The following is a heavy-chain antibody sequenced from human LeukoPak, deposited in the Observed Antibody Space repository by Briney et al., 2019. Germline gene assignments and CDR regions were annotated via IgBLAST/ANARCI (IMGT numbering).Heavy chain of an antibody. Sequence: PAGSLRLSCAASGFTFSSYGMHWVRQAPGKGLEGVAFIRYDGSNKYYADSVKGRFTISRDNSKNTLYLQMNSLRAEDTAVYYCAKDPSFRPGYFDYWGQGTLVTVSS. CDR2: IRYDGSNK. V-gene: IGHV3-30*02. J-gene: IGHJ4*02. CDR3: AKDPSFRPGYFDY. CDR1: GFTFSSYG.